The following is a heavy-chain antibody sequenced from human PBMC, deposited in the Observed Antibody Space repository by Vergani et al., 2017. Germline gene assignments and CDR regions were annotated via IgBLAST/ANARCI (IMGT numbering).Heavy chain of an antibody. J-gene: IGHJ3*02. V-gene: IGHV1-2*02. Sequence: QVQLVQSGAEVKKPGASVKVSCKASGYTFTGYYMHWVRQAPGQGLEWMGWINPNSGGTNYAQKFQSRVTMTRDTSISTAYMELSRLRSDDTAVYYCARMERELLSGKAFDIWGQGTMVTVSS. CDR2: INPNSGGT. CDR1: GYTFTGYY. CDR3: ARMERELLSGKAFDI. D-gene: IGHD1-26*01.